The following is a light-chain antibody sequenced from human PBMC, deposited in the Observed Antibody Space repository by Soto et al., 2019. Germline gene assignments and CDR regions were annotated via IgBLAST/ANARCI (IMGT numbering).Light chain of an antibody. CDR2: GNS. V-gene: IGLV1-40*01. Sequence: VLTQPPSVSGAPGQRVTISCTGSSSNIGTGYDVHWYQQLPGTAPKLLIYGNSKRPSGVPDRFSGSKSGTSASLAITGLQAEDEADYYCQSFDSSRLYVFGTGTKVTVL. CDR1: SSNIGTGYD. J-gene: IGLJ1*01. CDR3: QSFDSSRLYV.